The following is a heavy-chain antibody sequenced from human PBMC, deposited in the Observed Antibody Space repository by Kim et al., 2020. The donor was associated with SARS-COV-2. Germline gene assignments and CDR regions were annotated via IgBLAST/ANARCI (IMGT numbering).Heavy chain of an antibody. D-gene: IGHD5-18*01. CDR1: GGSISSYY. J-gene: IGHJ4*02. CDR3: ARQKKYSYGAYFDY. CDR2: IYYSGST. V-gene: IGHV4-59*13. Sequence: SETLSLTCTVSGGSISSYYWSWIRQPPGKGLEWIGYIYYSGSTNYNPSLKSRVTISVDTSKNQFSLKLSSVTAADTAVYYCARQKKYSYGAYFDYWGQGTLVTVSS.